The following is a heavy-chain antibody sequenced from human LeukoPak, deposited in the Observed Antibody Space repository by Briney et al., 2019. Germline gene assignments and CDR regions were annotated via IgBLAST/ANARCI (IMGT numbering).Heavy chain of an antibody. CDR3: ARESVATSPCGDY. Sequence: GGSLRLSCAASRFTFSTYWSTWVRQAPGKGLEWVANIKETGSERNYVDSVRGRFTISRYNAKNSLYLQMDSLRAEDTAVYYCARESVATSPCGDYWGQGTLVTVSS. J-gene: IGHJ4*02. CDR2: IKETGSER. CDR1: RFTFSTYW. V-gene: IGHV3-7*01. D-gene: IGHD5-12*01.